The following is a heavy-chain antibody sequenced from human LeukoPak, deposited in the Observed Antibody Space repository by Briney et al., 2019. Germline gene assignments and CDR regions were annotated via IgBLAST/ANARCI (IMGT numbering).Heavy chain of an antibody. Sequence: SETLSLTCAVSGGSISSSNWWSWVRQPPGKGLEWIGEIYHSGSTNYNPSLKSRVTISVDKSKNQFSLKLSSVTAADTAVYYCARARDSSGYYLVGSRYYFDYWGQGTLVTVSS. V-gene: IGHV4-4*02. J-gene: IGHJ4*02. CDR3: ARARDSSGYYLVGSRYYFDY. D-gene: IGHD3-22*01. CDR2: IYHSGST. CDR1: GGSISSSNW.